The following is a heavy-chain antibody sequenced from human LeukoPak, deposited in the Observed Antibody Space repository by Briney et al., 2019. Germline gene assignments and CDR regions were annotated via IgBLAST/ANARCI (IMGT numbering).Heavy chain of an antibody. CDR3: ARDYSLTLGTTTSFQH. V-gene: IGHV7-4-1*02. CDR1: GYIFDIYA. Sequence: ASVKVSCKASGYIFDIYAMIWVRQAPGQGLELMGWINTNTGNPTYAQGFTGRFLFSLDTSVSTAYLQISSLKAEDTAVYYCARDYSLTLGTTTSFQHWGQGTLVTVSS. D-gene: IGHD1-1*01. CDR2: INTNTGNP. J-gene: IGHJ1*01.